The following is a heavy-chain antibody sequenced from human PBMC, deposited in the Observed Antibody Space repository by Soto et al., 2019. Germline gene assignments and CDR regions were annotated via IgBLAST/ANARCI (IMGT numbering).Heavy chain of an antibody. CDR1: GGSISSYY. J-gene: IGHJ5*02. D-gene: IGHD4-4*01. CDR2: LYYSGST. CDR3: ASYSQYWFDP. V-gene: IGHV4-59*01. Sequence: QVQLQESGPGLVKPSETLSLTCTVSGGSISSYYWSWIRQPPGKGLEWIGYLYYSGSTNYNPSLKSRVTISVDTSQNQFSLKLSSVTAADTAVYYCASYSQYWFDPWGQGTLVTVSS.